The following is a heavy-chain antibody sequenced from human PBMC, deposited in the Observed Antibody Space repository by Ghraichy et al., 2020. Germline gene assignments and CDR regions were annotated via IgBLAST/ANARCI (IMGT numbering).Heavy chain of an antibody. D-gene: IGHD3-3*01. CDR3: AKQRFLEWLLSPSYY. CDR1: GFTFSSYA. J-gene: IGHJ4*02. CDR2: ISGSGGST. Sequence: GGSLRLSCAASGFTFSSYAMSWVRQAPGKGLEWVSAISGSGGSTYYADSVKGRFTISRDNFKNTLYLQMNSLRAEDTAVYYCAKQRFLEWLLSPSYYWGQGTLVTVSS. V-gene: IGHV3-23*01.